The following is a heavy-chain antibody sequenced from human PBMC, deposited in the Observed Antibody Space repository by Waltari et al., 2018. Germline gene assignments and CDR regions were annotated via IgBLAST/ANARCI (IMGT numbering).Heavy chain of an antibody. Sequence: QVQLQQWGAGLLKPSETLSLTCAFYGGSFSGYYWCWIRQPPGKGLEWIGEINHSGSNNYKTNVKGRVTIAVDTSNNQFSLKLSSVTAADTAVYYCAWARYVDTGMPFDYWGKGTLVTGAS. D-gene: IGHD5-18*01. CDR3: AWARYVDTGMPFDY. CDR2: INHSGSN. J-gene: IGHJ4*02. CDR1: GGSFSGYY. V-gene: IGHV4-34*01.